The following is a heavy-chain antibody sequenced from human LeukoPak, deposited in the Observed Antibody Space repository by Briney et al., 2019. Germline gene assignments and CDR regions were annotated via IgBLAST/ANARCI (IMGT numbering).Heavy chain of an antibody. D-gene: IGHD1-14*01. CDR3: AREVMDNLRFDY. V-gene: IGHV1-46*01. J-gene: IGHJ4*02. CDR1: GYTFTSYX. CDR2: INPSGGDT. Sequence: GASVKVSCKASGYTFTSYXMHWVRQAPGQGXEXXRIINPSGGDTSYAXKFQGRLTMTRDTSTNTAYMELTSLRSEDTAVYYCAREVMDNLRFDYWGQGTLVTVSS.